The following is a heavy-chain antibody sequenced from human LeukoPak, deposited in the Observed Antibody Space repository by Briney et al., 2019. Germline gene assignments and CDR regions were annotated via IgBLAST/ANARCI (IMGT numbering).Heavy chain of an antibody. CDR1: GGSISSYY. CDR3: ARTGQQLVPGWFDP. D-gene: IGHD6-13*01. Sequence: PSETLSLTCTVSGGSISSYYWSWIRQPAGKGLEWIGRIYTSGSTNYNPSLKSRVTMSVDTSKNQFSLKLSSVTAADTAVYYCARTGQQLVPGWFDPWGQGTLVTVSS. V-gene: IGHV4-4*07. CDR2: IYTSGST. J-gene: IGHJ5*02.